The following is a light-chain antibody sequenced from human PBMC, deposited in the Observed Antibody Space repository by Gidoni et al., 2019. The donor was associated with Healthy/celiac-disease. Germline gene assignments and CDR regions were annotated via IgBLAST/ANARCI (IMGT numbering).Light chain of an antibody. CDR3: QAWDSSIVV. J-gene: IGLJ2*01. V-gene: IGLV3-1*01. CDR1: KLGDKY. Sequence: SYELTQPPSVSVSPGQTASIPCSGDKLGDKYACCYQQKPGQSPVLVIYQDSKRPSGIPERFSGSNSGNTATLTISGTQAMDEADYYCQAWDSSIVVFGGGTKLTVL. CDR2: QDS.